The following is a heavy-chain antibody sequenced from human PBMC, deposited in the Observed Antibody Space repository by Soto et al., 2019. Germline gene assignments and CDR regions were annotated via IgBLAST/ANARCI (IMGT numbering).Heavy chain of an antibody. D-gene: IGHD6-13*01. Sequence: SLRLSCAASGFTFSSYGMHWVRQAPGKGLEWVAVISYDGSNKYYADSVKGRFTISRDNSKNTLYLQMNSLRAEDTAVYYCAKDLAPKAAAGTWFDPWGQGTLVTVSS. CDR3: AKDLAPKAAAGTWFDP. CDR1: GFTFSSYG. CDR2: ISYDGSNK. V-gene: IGHV3-30*18. J-gene: IGHJ5*02.